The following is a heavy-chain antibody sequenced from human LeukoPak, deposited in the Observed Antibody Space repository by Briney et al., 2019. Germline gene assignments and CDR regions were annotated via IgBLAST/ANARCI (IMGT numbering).Heavy chain of an antibody. CDR2: ISGSGGST. CDR1: GFTFSSYA. D-gene: IGHD2-15*01. J-gene: IGHJ4*02. CDR3: AKVIHRQPVAAKGPTDC. V-gene: IGHV3-23*01. Sequence: PGGSLRLSCAASGFTFSSYAMSWVRQAPGKGLEWVSAISGSGGSTYYADSVKGRFTISRDNSKNTLYLQMNSLRAEDTAVYYCAKVIHRQPVAAKGPTDCWGQGTLLTVSS.